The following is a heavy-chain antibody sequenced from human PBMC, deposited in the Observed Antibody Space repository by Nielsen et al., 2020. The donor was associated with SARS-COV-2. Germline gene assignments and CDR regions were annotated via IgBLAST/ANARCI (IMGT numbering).Heavy chain of an antibody. J-gene: IGHJ5*02. CDR1: GFTFSSYS. CDR3: ARNGGDDWNDGNWFDP. CDR2: ISSSSSYI. Sequence: GGSLRLSCAASGFTFSSYSMNWVRQAPGKGLEWVSSISSSSSYIYYADSVKGRFTISRDNAKNSLYLQMNSLRAEDTAVYYCARNGGDDWNDGNWFDPWGQGTLVTVSS. D-gene: IGHD1-1*01. V-gene: IGHV3-21*01.